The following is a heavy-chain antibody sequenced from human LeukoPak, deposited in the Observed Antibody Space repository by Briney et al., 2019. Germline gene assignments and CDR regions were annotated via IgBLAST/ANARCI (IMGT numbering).Heavy chain of an antibody. V-gene: IGHV3-30*18. CDR2: ISYDGSNK. CDR3: AKAYCSGGSCYWVYFDY. CDR1: GFTFSSYG. D-gene: IGHD2-15*01. Sequence: GRSLRLSCAASGFTFSSYGMHWVRQAPGKGLEWVAVISYDGSNKHYADSVKGRFTISRDNSKNTLYLQMNSLRAEDTAVYYCAKAYCSGGSCYWVYFDYWGQGTLVTVSS. J-gene: IGHJ4*02.